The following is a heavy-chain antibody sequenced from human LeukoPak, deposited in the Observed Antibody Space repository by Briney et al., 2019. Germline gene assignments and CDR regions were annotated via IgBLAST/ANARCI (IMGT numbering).Heavy chain of an antibody. CDR2: INHSGST. J-gene: IGHJ4*02. CDR1: GGSISSSGYY. D-gene: IGHD3-22*01. CDR3: ARPLYYHDSSGYLS. V-gene: IGHV4-39*07. Sequence: SETLSLTCTVSGGSISSSGYYWAWIRQPPGKGLEWIGEINHSGSTNYNPSLKSRVTISVDTSKNQFSLKLSSVTAADTAVYYCARPLYYHDSSGYLSWGQGTLVTVSS.